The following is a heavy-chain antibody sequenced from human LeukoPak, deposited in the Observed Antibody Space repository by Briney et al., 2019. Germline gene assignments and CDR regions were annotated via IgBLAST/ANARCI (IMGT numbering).Heavy chain of an antibody. V-gene: IGHV6-1*01. D-gene: IGHD2-2*01. CDR2: TYYRSKWYN. J-gene: IGHJ6*03. Sequence: SQTLSLTCAISGDSVSSNSAAWNWIRQSPSRGLEWLGRTYYRSKWYNDYAVSVKSRITINPDTSKNQFSLQLNSVTPEDTAVYYCARVIGRIVVVPAAMPYYYYMDVWGKGTTVTVSS. CDR1: GDSVSSNSAA. CDR3: ARVIGRIVVVPAAMPYYYYMDV.